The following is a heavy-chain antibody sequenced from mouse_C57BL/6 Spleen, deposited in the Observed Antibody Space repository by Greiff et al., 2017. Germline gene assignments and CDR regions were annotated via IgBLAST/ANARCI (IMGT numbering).Heavy chain of an antibody. CDR1: GYAFSSYW. V-gene: IGHV1-80*01. D-gene: IGHD2-1*01. Sequence: QVQLQQSGAELVKPGASVKISCKASGYAFSSYWMNWVKQRPGTGLEWIGQIYPGDGDTNYNGKFKGKATLTADKSSSTAYMQLSSLTSEDSAVYFCARGSHGNHFDYGGQGTTLTVSS. J-gene: IGHJ2*01. CDR2: IYPGDGDT. CDR3: ARGSHGNHFDY.